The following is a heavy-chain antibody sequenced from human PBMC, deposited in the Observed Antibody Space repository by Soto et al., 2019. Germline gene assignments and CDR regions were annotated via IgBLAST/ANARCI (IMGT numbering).Heavy chain of an antibody. D-gene: IGHD2-21*02. V-gene: IGHV3-23*01. CDR1: GFTFSSYA. CDR2: ISGSGGST. CDR3: AKGLFYCGGDCYSWYYFDY. J-gene: IGHJ4*02. Sequence: PGGSLRLSCAASGFTFSSYAMSWVRQAPGKGLEWVSAISGSGGSTYYADSVKGRFTISRDNSKNTLYLQMNSLRAEDTAVYYCAKGLFYCGGDCYSWYYFDYWGQGTLVTVSS.